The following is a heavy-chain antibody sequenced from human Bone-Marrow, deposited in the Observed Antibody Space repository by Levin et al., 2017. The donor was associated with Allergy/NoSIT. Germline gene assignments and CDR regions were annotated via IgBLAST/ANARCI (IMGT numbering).Heavy chain of an antibody. CDR1: GFTFSSYG. D-gene: IGHD3-3*01. CDR2: IWYDGSNK. V-gene: IGHV3-33*01. CDR3: ARDLVRFLEWLSPLLFDY. Sequence: PGGSLRLSCAASGFTFSSYGMHWVRQAPGKGLEWVAVIWYDGSNKYYADSVKGRFTISRDNSKNTLYLQMNSLRAEDTAVYYCARDLVRFLEWLSPLLFDYWGQGTLVTVSS. J-gene: IGHJ4*02.